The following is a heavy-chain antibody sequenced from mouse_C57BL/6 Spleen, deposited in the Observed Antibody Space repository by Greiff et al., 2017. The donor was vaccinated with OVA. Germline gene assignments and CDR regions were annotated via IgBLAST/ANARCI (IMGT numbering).Heavy chain of an antibody. J-gene: IGHJ2*01. CDR2: IYPGSGST. CDR1: GYTFTSYW. Sequence: VKLQQPGAELVKPGASVKMSCKASGYTFTSYWITWVKQRPGQGLEWIGDIYPGSGSTNYNEKFKSKATLTVDTSSSTAYMQLSSLTSEDSAVYYCARGDGNYPYYFDYWGQGTTLTVSS. V-gene: IGHV1-55*01. CDR3: ARGDGNYPYYFDY. D-gene: IGHD2-1*01.